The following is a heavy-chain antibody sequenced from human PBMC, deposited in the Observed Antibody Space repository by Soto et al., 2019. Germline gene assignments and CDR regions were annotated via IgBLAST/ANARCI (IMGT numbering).Heavy chain of an antibody. V-gene: IGHV6-1*01. CDR3: ARDTVTRDYYYYYYMDV. Sequence: PSQTLSLTCAISGDSVSSNSAAWNWIRQSPSRGLEWLGRTYYRSKWYNDYAVSVKSRITINPDTSKNQVSLQLNSVTPEDTAVYYCARDTVTRDYYYYYYMDVWGKGTTVTVSS. J-gene: IGHJ6*03. D-gene: IGHD4-17*01. CDR2: TYYRSKWYN. CDR1: GDSVSSNSAA.